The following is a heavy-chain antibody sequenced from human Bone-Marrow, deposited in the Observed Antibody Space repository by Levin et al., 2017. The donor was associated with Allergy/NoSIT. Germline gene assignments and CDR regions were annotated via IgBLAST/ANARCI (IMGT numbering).Heavy chain of an antibody. CDR3: AKDGAGTYYGIDY. CDR1: GFTFSSYA. Sequence: LSLPCAASGFTFSSYAMTWVRQAPGKGLEWVSAISTGGTNTYYADSVKGRFTISRDNSKNTLYLQMNSLRAEDTAVYYCAKDGAGTYYGIDYWGQGTLVTVSS. CDR2: ISTGGTNT. D-gene: IGHD1-26*01. V-gene: IGHV3-23*01. J-gene: IGHJ4*02.